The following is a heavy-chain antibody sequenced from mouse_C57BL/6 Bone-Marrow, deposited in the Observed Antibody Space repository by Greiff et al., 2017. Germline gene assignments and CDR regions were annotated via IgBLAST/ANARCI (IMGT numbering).Heavy chain of an antibody. CDR2: IHPSDSDT. D-gene: IGHD2-12*01. CDR1: GYTFTSYW. Sequence: QVQLQQPGAELVKPGASVKVSRKASGYTFTSYWMHWVKQRPGQGLEWSGRIHPSDSDTNYNQKFKGKATFTVDKSSSTAYMQISSLTSEDSAVYYCAIAYSFDYWGQGTTLTVSS. V-gene: IGHV1-74*01. J-gene: IGHJ2*01. CDR3: AIAYSFDY.